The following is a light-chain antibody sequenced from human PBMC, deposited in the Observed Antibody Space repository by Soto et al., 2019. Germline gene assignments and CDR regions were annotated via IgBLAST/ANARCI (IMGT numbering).Light chain of an antibody. CDR2: AAS. V-gene: IGKV3-20*01. CDR3: QQYGSSPIT. J-gene: IGKJ5*01. CDR1: QSVSGSF. Sequence: EIVWPQSPGPLSLPTGEGAPLSRRASQSVSGSFLAWYQPKSGQAPRXXINAASSRETGIPERFSGSGSGTECTLTISRLEPEDFAVYYCQQYGSSPITFGQGTRLEIK.